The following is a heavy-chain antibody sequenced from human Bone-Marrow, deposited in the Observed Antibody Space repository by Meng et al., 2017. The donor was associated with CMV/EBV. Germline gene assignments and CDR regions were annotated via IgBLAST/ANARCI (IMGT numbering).Heavy chain of an antibody. D-gene: IGHD6-19*01. CDR3: ARSGYSGGWYEIDY. CDR2: IYYSGS. V-gene: IGHV4-59*01. CDR1: GDSISSYY. J-gene: IGHJ4*02. Sequence: SETLSLTCTVSGDSISSYYWSWIRQPPGKGLEWIGNIYYSGSNYNPSLKSRVTISIDASKSQFSLKLTSVTAADTAFYYCARSGYSGGWYEIDYWGQGTRVTGYS.